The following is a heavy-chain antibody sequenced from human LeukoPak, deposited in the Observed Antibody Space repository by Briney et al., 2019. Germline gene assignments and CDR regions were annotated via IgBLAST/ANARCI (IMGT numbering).Heavy chain of an antibody. CDR1: GYTFTGYY. CDR3: ARVSLPPIYMDV. CDR2: INPNSGGT. Sequence: ASVKVSCKTSGYTFTGYYMHWVRQAPGQGLEWMGWINPNSGGTNYAQKFQGRVTMTRDTSISTAYMELSRLRSDDTAVYYCARVSLPPIYMDVWGKGTTVTVSS. D-gene: IGHD2-15*01. J-gene: IGHJ6*03. V-gene: IGHV1-2*02.